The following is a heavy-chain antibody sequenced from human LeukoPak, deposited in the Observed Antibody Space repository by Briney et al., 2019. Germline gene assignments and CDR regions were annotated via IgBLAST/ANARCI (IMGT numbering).Heavy chain of an antibody. CDR1: GGSFSGYY. Sequence: SETLSLTCAVYGGSFSGYYWSWIRQPPGKGLEWIGEINHSGSTNYNPSLKSRVTISVDTSKNQFSLKLSSVTAADTAVYYCARGVRVRQYCSSTSCYRRGYYYYYYYMDVWGKGTTVTVSS. D-gene: IGHD2-2*02. J-gene: IGHJ6*03. V-gene: IGHV4-34*01. CDR2: INHSGST. CDR3: ARGVRVRQYCSSTSCYRRGYYYYYYYMDV.